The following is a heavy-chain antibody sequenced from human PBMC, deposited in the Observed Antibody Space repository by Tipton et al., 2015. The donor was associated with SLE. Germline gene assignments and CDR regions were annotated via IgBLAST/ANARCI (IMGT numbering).Heavy chain of an antibody. D-gene: IGHD6-13*01. CDR2: IYYSGST. CDR1: GGSISSSSYY. CDR3: ASSHSSSRNKADY. V-gene: IGHV4-39*07. J-gene: IGHJ4*02. Sequence: TLSLTCTVSGGSISSSSYYWGWIRQPPGKGLEWIGRIYYSGSTYYNPSLKSRVTISVDTSKNQFSLKLSSVTAADTAVYYCASSHSSSRNKADYWGQGTLVTVSS.